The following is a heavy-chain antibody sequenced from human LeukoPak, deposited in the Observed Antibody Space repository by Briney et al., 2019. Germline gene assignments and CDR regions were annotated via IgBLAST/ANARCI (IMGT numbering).Heavy chain of an antibody. CDR2: IIPIFGTA. Sequence: ASVKVSCKASGGTFSSYAISWVRQAPGQGLEWMGGIIPIFGTANYVQKFQGRVTMTTDTSTSTAYMELRSLRSDDTAVYYCARDRGGYDIDYWGQGTLVTVSS. D-gene: IGHD5-12*01. V-gene: IGHV1-69*05. J-gene: IGHJ4*02. CDR3: ARDRGGYDIDY. CDR1: GGTFSSYA.